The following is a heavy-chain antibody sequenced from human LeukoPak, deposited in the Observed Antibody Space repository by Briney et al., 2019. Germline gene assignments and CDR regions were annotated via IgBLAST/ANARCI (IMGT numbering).Heavy chain of an antibody. V-gene: IGHV1-69*04. CDR2: IIPNLGMA. J-gene: IGHJ4*02. CDR1: GGTFSNDA. CDR3: ARDLVCTMNCKDS. D-gene: IGHD2-2*01. Sequence: SVKVSCKASGGTFSNDAISWVRQAPGQGLEWMGRIIPNLGMALYAQKFKGRVTITADKSPSTAYMELSSLTSEDTAVYFCARDLVCTMNCKDSWGQGTLVTVSS.